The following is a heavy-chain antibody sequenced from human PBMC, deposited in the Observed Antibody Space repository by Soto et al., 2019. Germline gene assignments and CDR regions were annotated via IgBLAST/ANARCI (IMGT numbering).Heavy chain of an antibody. CDR2: ISSSGGST. V-gene: IGHV3-23*01. CDR1: GLTFSRYA. Sequence: EVQLLESGGGSLRPGGSLRLSCVASGLTFSRYAMTWVRQAPGKGLEWVSAISSSGGSTYYADSVKGRFTISRDNSKDTLYLKMNSRGVDDTAVYYCGKGAPRNPTGHFDPWGQGTLVTVSS. CDR3: GKGAPRNPTGHFDP. D-gene: IGHD1-1*01. J-gene: IGHJ5*02.